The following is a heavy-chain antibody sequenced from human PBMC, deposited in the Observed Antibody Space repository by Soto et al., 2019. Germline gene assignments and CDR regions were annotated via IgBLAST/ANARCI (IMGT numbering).Heavy chain of an antibody. CDR3: ARDFYYYGSGTMGGYFDY. J-gene: IGHJ4*02. CDR1: GLTVSSNY. CDR2: IYSGGST. Sequence: EVQLVESGGGLVQPGGSLRLSCAASGLTVSSNYMSWVRQAPGKGLEWVSVIYSGGSTYYADSVKGRFTISRDNSKTTLYLHMNSLRAEDTAVYYCARDFYYYGSGTMGGYFDYWGQGTLVTVSS. D-gene: IGHD3-10*01. V-gene: IGHV3-66*01.